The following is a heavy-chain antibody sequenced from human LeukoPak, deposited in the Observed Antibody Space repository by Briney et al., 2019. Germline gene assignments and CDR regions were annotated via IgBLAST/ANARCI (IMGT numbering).Heavy chain of an antibody. CDR1: GGSISSYY. CDR3: AREDSGSSGYVFDP. D-gene: IGHD3-22*01. Sequence: TSETLSLTCTVSGGSISSYYWSWIRQPPGKGLEWIGNIYHSGSTNYNPSLKSRVTISLDTSKNQFSLKLSSVTAADRAVYYCAREDSGSSGYVFDPWGQGTLVTVSS. CDR2: IYHSGST. V-gene: IGHV4-59*01. J-gene: IGHJ5*02.